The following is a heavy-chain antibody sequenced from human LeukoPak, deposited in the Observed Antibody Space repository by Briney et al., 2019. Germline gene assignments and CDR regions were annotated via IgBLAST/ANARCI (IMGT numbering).Heavy chain of an antibody. CDR1: GYTFTSYG. J-gene: IGHJ3*02. Sequence: ASVKVSCKASGYTFTSYGISWVRQAPGQGLEWMGWISAYNGNTNYAQKLQGRVTMTTDTSTSTAYMELRSLRSDDTAVYYCARDVPAAKGDSDAFDIWGQGTMVTVSS. CDR3: ARDVPAAKGDSDAFDI. V-gene: IGHV1-18*01. D-gene: IGHD2-2*01. CDR2: ISAYNGNT.